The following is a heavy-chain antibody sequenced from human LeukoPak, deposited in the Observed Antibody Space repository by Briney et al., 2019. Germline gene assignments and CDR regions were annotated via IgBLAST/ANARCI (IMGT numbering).Heavy chain of an antibody. CDR1: GYTFTSYD. Sequence: ASVKVSCKASGYTFTSYDINWVRQATGQGLEWMGWMNPNSGNTGYAQKFQGRVTMTRDTSISTAYMELSRLRSDDTAVYYCARDTVTTKLFSYWGQGTLVTVSS. D-gene: IGHD4-11*01. J-gene: IGHJ4*02. CDR3: ARDTVTTKLFSY. V-gene: IGHV1-8*01. CDR2: MNPNSGNT.